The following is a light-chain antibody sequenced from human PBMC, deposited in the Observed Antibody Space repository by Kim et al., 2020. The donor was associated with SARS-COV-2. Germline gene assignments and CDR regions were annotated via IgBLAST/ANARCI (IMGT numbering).Light chain of an antibody. CDR3: ATWDDSLRAWV. V-gene: IGLV1-36*01. CDR2: NDD. CDR1: SSNIGNNA. Sequence: QSVLTQPPSVSEAPRQRVTISCSGSSSNIGNNAVNWYQQLPGKAPKLLIFNDDLLPSGVSDRFSGSRSGTSASLAISGLQSEDEADYYCATWDDSLRAWVFGGGTKLTVL. J-gene: IGLJ3*02.